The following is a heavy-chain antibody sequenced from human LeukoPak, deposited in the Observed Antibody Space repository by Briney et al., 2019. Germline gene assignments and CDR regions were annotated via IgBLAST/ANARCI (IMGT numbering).Heavy chain of an antibody. D-gene: IGHD2-21*02. CDR2: IHQSGST. V-gene: IGHV4-38-2*01. Sequence: SETLSLTCGVSGFSIRSGHYWGWVRQPPGKGLEWIANIHQSGSTYHNPSLRSRVTISVDTYKNQLSLKLSSVTAADTAVYYCARVVIVVATEENDAFDIWGQGRMVIVSS. J-gene: IGHJ3*02. CDR3: ARVVIVVATEENDAFDI. CDR1: GFSIRSGHY.